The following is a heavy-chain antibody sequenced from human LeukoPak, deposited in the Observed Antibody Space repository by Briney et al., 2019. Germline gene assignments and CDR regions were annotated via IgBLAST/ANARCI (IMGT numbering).Heavy chain of an antibody. CDR1: GYTFTSYG. Sequence: ASVKVSCKASGYTFTSYGISWVRQAPGQGLEWMEWISAYNGNTNYAQKLQGRVTMTTDTSTSTAYMELRSLRSDDTAVYYCARDEVGATSGAFDIWGQGTMVTVSS. V-gene: IGHV1-18*01. CDR3: ARDEVGATSGAFDI. CDR2: ISAYNGNT. J-gene: IGHJ3*02. D-gene: IGHD1-26*01.